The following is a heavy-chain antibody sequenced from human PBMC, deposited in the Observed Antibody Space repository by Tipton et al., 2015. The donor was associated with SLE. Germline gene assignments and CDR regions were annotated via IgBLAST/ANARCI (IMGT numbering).Heavy chain of an antibody. Sequence: TLSLTCTVSVGAISTFSWSWFRQSAGKGLEWIGRIYSSGRTNYNPPLKSRVTMSVDTSRKQFSLKLTSVTAADTAVYYCARRGWVDAFDIWGQGTMVIVSS. CDR1: VGAISTFS. V-gene: IGHV4-4*07. J-gene: IGHJ3*02. CDR3: ARRGWVDAFDI. D-gene: IGHD6-19*01. CDR2: IYSSGRT.